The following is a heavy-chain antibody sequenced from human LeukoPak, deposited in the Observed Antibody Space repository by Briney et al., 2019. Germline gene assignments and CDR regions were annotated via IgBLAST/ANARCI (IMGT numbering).Heavy chain of an antibody. CDR2: IYYSGST. CDR3: ARQYSLYSPFDY. CDR1: GCSISSSSYY. D-gene: IGHD6-13*01. V-gene: IGHV4-39*01. Sequence: SETLSLTCTVSGCSISSSSYYWGWLRQPPGKGLEWIGSIYYSGSTYYNPSLKSRVTISVDTSKNQFSLKLSSVTAADTAVYYCARQYSLYSPFDYWGQGTLVTVSS. J-gene: IGHJ4*02.